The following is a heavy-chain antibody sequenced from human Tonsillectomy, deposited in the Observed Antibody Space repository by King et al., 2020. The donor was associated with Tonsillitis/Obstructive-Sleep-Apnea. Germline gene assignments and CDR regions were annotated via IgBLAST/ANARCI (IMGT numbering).Heavy chain of an antibody. CDR2: IKSKNDGGTT. D-gene: IGHD3-10*01. V-gene: IGHV3-15*01. Sequence: VQLVESGGGVVKPGGSLRLSCVVSGFTFSNAWMSWVRQAPGKGLEWSGRIKSKNDGGTTDYAAPVKGQFTISRDGSKNTLYLKMNILKTEDTAVYYCTTDSGFHYYYYYMDVWGKGTTVTVSS. CDR1: GFTFSNAW. J-gene: IGHJ6*03. CDR3: TTDSGFHYYYYYMDV.